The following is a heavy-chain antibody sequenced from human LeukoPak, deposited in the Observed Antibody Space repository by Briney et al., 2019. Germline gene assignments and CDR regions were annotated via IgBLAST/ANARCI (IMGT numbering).Heavy chain of an antibody. CDR3: ARGASRSSPFDY. CDR2: INHSGST. Sequence: PSETLSLTCAVYGGSFSGYYWSWVRQPPGKGLEWIGEINHSGSTNYNPSLKSRVTISVDTSKNQFSLKLSSVTAADTAVYYCARGASRSSPFDYWGQGTLVTVS. CDR1: GGSFSGYY. J-gene: IGHJ4*02. D-gene: IGHD6-6*01. V-gene: IGHV4-34*01.